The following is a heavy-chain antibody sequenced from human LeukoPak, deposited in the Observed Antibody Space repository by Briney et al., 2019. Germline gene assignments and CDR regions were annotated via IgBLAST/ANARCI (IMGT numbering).Heavy chain of an antibody. CDR2: ISWNSGSI. Sequence: GRSLRLSCAASGFTSDDYAMHWVRQAPGKGLEWVSGISWNSGSIGYADSVKGRFTISRDNAKNSLYLQMNSLRAEDTALYYCAKARAAARLHTRYYYYGMDVWGQGTTVTVSS. D-gene: IGHD6-13*01. V-gene: IGHV3-9*02. J-gene: IGHJ6*02. CDR3: AKARAAARLHTRYYYYGMDV. CDR1: GFTSDDYA.